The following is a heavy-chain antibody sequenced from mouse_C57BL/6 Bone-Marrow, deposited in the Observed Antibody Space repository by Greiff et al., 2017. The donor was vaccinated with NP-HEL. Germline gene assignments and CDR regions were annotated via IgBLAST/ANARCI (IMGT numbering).Heavy chain of an antibody. CDR3: ARDYYGSSYFDY. Sequence: QVQLQQSGAELMKPGASVKLSCKATGYTFTGNWIKWVKQRPGHGLEWIGEILPGSGNTYYNERFKGKATFTADTSSNTAYMQLSSLTTEDSAIYYCARDYYGSSYFDYWGQGNTLTVSS. CDR1: GYTFTGNW. J-gene: IGHJ2*01. CDR2: ILPGSGNT. D-gene: IGHD1-1*01. V-gene: IGHV1-9*01.